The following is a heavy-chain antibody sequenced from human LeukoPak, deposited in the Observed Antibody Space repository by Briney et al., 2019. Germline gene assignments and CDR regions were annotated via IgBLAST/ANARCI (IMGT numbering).Heavy chain of an antibody. V-gene: IGHV4-34*01. D-gene: IGHD3-22*01. CDR2: INHSGST. J-gene: IGHJ1*01. Sequence: SETLSLTCAVYGGSFSGYYWSWIFQPPAKGLEWIGEINHSGSTNYNPSLKSRVTISVDPSKNQFSLKLSSVTAADTAVYYCARAPFHYDSSGYKAFQHWGQGTLVTVSS. CDR1: GGSFSGYY. CDR3: ARAPFHYDSSGYKAFQH.